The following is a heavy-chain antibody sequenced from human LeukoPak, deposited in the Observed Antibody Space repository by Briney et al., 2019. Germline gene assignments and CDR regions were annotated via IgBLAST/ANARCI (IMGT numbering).Heavy chain of an antibody. V-gene: IGHV3-7*01. CDR2: IKQDGSEK. J-gene: IGHJ4*02. Sequence: GGSLRLSCAASGFTCSNYWMSWVLQAPGKGLEWVANIKQDGSEKYYVDSLKGRFTISRDNAKNSLYLQMNSLRAEDTAVYYCARDRLYTDYEFDYWGQGTLVTVSS. CDR1: GFTCSNYW. D-gene: IGHD5-12*01. CDR3: ARDRLYTDYEFDY.